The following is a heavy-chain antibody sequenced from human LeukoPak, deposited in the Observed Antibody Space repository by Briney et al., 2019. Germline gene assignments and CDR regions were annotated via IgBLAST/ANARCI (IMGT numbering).Heavy chain of an antibody. J-gene: IGHJ4*02. CDR2: ISSSSSTI. CDR3: ARAIVQQLWWFDVGFDY. D-gene: IGHD6-13*01. CDR1: GFXFSSYS. Sequence: GGSLRLSCGASGFXFSSYSMNWVRQAPGKGLEWVSYISSSSSTIYYADSVKGRFTISRDNAKNSLYLQMNSLRDEDTAVYYCARAIVQQLWWFDVGFDYWGQGTQVTVSS. V-gene: IGHV3-48*02.